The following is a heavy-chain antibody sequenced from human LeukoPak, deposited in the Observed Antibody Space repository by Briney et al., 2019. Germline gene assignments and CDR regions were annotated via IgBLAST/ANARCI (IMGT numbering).Heavy chain of an antibody. J-gene: IGHJ1*01. CDR3: AKSHPPTVTTEEGEYLQH. CDR1: GFTSSSFG. Sequence: PGGSLRLSCAASGFTSSSFGMHWVRQAPGQGLEWVAVISLDGSNQYYADSVKGRFTIYRDNFKNTVYLQMNSLRAEETAVYYCAKSHPPTVTTEEGEYLQHWGQGTLVTVSS. D-gene: IGHD4-17*01. V-gene: IGHV3-30*18. CDR2: ISLDGSNQ.